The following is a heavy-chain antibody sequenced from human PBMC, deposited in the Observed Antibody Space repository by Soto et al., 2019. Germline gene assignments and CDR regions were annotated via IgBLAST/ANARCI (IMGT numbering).Heavy chain of an antibody. J-gene: IGHJ4*02. CDR3: ARESTSGLDY. CDR2: VIPILNVA. D-gene: IGHD2-2*01. Sequence: QVQLVQSGAEVKKPGSSVKVSCQTSGGSFGIYPISWVRQAPGQGLEWVGRVIPILNVANYTQKLQGRLTLTADKTTTTADMELSSLTSEDTAVYYCARESTSGLDYWGQGTLVTVSS. CDR1: GGSFGIYP. V-gene: IGHV1-69*04.